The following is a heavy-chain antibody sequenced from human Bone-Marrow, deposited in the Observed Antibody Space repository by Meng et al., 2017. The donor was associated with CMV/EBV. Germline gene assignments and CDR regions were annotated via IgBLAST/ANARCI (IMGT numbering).Heavy chain of an antibody. CDR1: GGSGSISGDS. Sequence: QGDVAHPGVVEPSQTLALTCTGKGGSGSISGDSWSWIRQPPGKGLEWMGYIYYSGSTYYNPPLKSRIAISVDTAKTQSSLKLRSGTAADTAVYYCSRGHRITIFGVVMDVWGQGTTVTVSS. CDR3: SRGHRITIFGVVMDV. V-gene: IGHV4-30-4*08. J-gene: IGHJ6*02. CDR2: IYYSGST. D-gene: IGHD3-3*01.